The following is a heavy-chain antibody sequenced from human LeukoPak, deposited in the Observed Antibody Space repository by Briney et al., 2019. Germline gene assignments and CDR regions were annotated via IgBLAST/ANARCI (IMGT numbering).Heavy chain of an antibody. Sequence: SETLSLTCAVYGGSFSGYYWSWIRQPPGKGLEWIGEINHSGSTNYNPSLKSQVSISVDTSKKQCSLKLSSVTAGDTAVYYCARGLGYDNSGPADYWGQGTLVTVSS. D-gene: IGHD3-22*01. CDR1: GGSFSGYY. CDR2: INHSGST. V-gene: IGHV4-34*01. CDR3: ARGLGYDNSGPADY. J-gene: IGHJ4*02.